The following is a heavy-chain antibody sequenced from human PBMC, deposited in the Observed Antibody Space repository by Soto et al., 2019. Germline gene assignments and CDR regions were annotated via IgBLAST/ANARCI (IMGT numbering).Heavy chain of an antibody. D-gene: IGHD4-17*01. CDR1: GFTFSSYA. CDR2: ISYDGSNK. V-gene: IGHV3-30-3*01. J-gene: IGHJ4*02. Sequence: PGGSLRLSCAASGFTFSSYAMHWVRQAPGKGLEWVAVISYDGSNKYYADSVKGRFTISRDNSKNTLYLQMNSLRAEDTAVYYCASRGDYVSFDYWGQGTLVTVSS. CDR3: ASRGDYVSFDY.